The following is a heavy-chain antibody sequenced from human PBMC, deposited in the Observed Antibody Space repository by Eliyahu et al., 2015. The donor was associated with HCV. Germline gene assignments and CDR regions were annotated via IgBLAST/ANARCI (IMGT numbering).Heavy chain of an antibody. V-gene: IGHV4-61*02. CDR3: ARRRMATSDAFDI. D-gene: IGHD5-24*01. Sequence: QVQLQESGPGLVEPSQTLSLTXTVSGGSISYTDXYWTWIRQPXGKGLXWIGRIQSSGRTSGSTNYKPSLKSRVTISVDTSKNQISLRLRSVTAADTAVYYCARRRMATSDAFDIWGQGTMVTVSS. CDR1: GGSISYTDXY. CDR2: IQSSGRTSGST. J-gene: IGHJ3*02.